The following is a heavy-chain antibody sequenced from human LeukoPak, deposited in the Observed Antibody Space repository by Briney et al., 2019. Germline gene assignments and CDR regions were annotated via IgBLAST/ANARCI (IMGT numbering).Heavy chain of an antibody. CDR2: IYPGDSDT. CDR3: ARLRGYYDSSGYYWAVRYFDY. D-gene: IGHD3-22*01. Sequence: GESLKISCQGSGYRFSNYWIGWVRQMPGKGLEWMGIIYPGDSDTRYSPSFQGQVTISADKSISTAYLQWSSLKASDTAMYYCARLRGYYDSSGYYWAVRYFDYWGQGTLVTVSS. V-gene: IGHV5-51*01. CDR1: GYRFSNYW. J-gene: IGHJ4*02.